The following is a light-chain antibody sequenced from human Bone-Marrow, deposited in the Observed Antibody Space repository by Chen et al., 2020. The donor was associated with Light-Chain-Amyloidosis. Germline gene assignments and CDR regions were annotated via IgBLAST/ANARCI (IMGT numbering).Light chain of an antibody. Sequence: QSALTQPASVSGSPGQSITISCTGTSSDVGGDNHVSWYQQHPDKAPKLMIYEVTNRPSWVPDRFSGSKSDNTASLTISGLQTEDEADYFCSSYTITNPLVFGNGTRVTVL. V-gene: IGLV2-14*01. CDR2: EVT. CDR1: SSDVGGDNH. CDR3: SSYTITNPLV. J-gene: IGLJ1*01.